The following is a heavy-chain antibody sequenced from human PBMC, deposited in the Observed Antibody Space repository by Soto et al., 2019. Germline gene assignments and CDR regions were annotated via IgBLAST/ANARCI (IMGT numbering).Heavy chain of an antibody. CDR1: GGTFSIYA. J-gene: IGHJ3*02. Sequence: SVKVSCKASGGTFSIYAISCVLQAPGQGLEWMGGIIPIFGTANYAQKFQGRVTITADKSTSTAYMELSSLRSEDTAVYYCARLVWAWAFDIWGQGTMVTVSS. V-gene: IGHV1-69*06. CDR2: IIPIFGTA. D-gene: IGHD1-20*01. CDR3: ARLVWAWAFDI.